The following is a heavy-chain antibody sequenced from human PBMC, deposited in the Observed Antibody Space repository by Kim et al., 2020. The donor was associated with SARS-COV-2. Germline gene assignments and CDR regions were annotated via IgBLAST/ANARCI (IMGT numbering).Heavy chain of an antibody. Sequence: GGSLRLSCAASGFTFDDYAMHWVRQAPGKGLEWVSGISWNSGSIGYADSVKGRFTISRDNAKNSLYLQMNSLRAEYTALYYCAKDIWGGAGAGLDYWSQG. D-gene: IGHD6-19*01. CDR3: AKDIWGGAGAGLDY. V-gene: IGHV3-9*01. CDR2: ISWNSGSI. CDR1: GFTFDDYA. J-gene: IGHJ4*02.